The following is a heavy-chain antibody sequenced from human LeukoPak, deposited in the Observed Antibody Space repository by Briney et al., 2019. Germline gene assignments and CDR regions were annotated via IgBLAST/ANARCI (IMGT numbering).Heavy chain of an antibody. CDR3: AREGSSSSKYYFDY. D-gene: IGHD6-6*01. J-gene: IGHJ4*02. V-gene: IGHV3-48*03. CDR1: GFTFSSYE. CDR2: ISSSGSTI. Sequence: GGSLRLSFAASGFTFSSYEMNWVRQAPGKGLEWVSYISSSGSTIYYADSVKGRFTISRDNAKNSLYLQMNSLRAEDTAVYYCAREGSSSSKYYFDYWGQGTLVTVSS.